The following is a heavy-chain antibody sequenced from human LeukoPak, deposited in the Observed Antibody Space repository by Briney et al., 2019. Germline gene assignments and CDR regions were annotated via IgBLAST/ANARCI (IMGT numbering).Heavy chain of an antibody. D-gene: IGHD4-17*01. Sequence: GGSLRLSCAASGFTFSSYAMSWVRQAPGKGLEWVSGISGSGGSTYYADSVKGRFTISRDNSKNTLYLQMNSLRAEDTAVYYCAKGYDYSDYLFDYWGQGTLVTVSS. CDR1: GFTFSSYA. J-gene: IGHJ4*02. CDR3: AKGYDYSDYLFDY. V-gene: IGHV3-23*01. CDR2: ISGSGGST.